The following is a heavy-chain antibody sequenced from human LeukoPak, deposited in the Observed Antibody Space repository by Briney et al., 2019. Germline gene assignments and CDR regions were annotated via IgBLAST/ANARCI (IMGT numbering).Heavy chain of an antibody. CDR1: GFTFGSYA. CDR3: AKDPSDCSSTSCYTVAFDI. CDR2: ISGSGGST. D-gene: IGHD2-2*02. J-gene: IGHJ3*02. V-gene: IGHV3-23*01. Sequence: GASLRLSCAASGFTFGSYAMSWVRQAPGKGLEWVSAISGSGGSTYYADSVKGRFTISRDNSKNTLYLQMNSLRAEDTAVYYCAKDPSDCSSTSCYTVAFDIWGQGTMVTVSS.